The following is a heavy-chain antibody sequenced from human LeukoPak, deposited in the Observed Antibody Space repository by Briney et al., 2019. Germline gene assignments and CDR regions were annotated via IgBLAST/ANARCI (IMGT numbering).Heavy chain of an antibody. D-gene: IGHD3-3*01. J-gene: IGHJ4*02. CDR1: GYTFTGYY. CDR2: INPNSSGT. CDR3: ARIVAETYYDFWSGYSIFDY. Sequence: ASVTVSCKASGYTFTGYYMHWVRQAPGQGLEWMGWINPNSSGTNYAQKFQGRVTMTRDTSISTAYMELSRLRSDDTAVYYCARIVAETYYDFWSGYSIFDYWGQGTLVTVSS. V-gene: IGHV1-2*02.